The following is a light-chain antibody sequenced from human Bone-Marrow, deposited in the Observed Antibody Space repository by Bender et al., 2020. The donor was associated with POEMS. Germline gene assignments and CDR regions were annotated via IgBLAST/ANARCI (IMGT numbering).Light chain of an antibody. V-gene: IGLV1-44*01. CDR3: SSWDDSLSGWV. Sequence: QSVLTQPPSASATPGQGVTISCSGSSSNIGSNPVNWYQQLPGTAPKLLIYSNYQRPSGVPARFSGSKSGTSASLAISDIQSEDEGDYYCSSWDDSLSGWVFGGGTKLTVL. CDR1: SSNIGSNP. CDR2: SNY. J-gene: IGLJ3*02.